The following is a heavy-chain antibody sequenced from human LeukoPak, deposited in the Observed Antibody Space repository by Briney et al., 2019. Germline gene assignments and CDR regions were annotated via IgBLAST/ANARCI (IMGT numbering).Heavy chain of an antibody. Sequence: GGSLRLSCTASKFTFSNYGMQWVRQAPGKGLEWVAVVSSDGSTKDYADSVKGRFTISRDNSTNTMYLQMDSLRAEDTAVYYCAKEYDSGGYGANFDYWGQGTLVTVSS. J-gene: IGHJ4*02. D-gene: IGHD3-10*01. CDR3: AKEYDSGGYGANFDY. V-gene: IGHV3-30*18. CDR1: KFTFSNYG. CDR2: VSSDGSTK.